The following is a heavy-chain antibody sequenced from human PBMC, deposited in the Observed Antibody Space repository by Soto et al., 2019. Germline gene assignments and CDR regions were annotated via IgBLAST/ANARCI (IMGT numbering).Heavy chain of an antibody. CDR3: ARDLGGFCNDTGCYSRDY. V-gene: IGHV3-48*02. CDR2: ISSSSSTI. Sequence: PGGALRLSCAASGFTFSSYCMNWVRPAPGKGLGGVSYISSSSSTIYYADSVKGRFTISRDNAKNSLYLQMNSLRDEDTAMYYCARDLGGFCNDTGCYSRDYWGRGTLVTVSS. D-gene: IGHD2-15*01. CDR1: GFTFSSYC. J-gene: IGHJ4*02.